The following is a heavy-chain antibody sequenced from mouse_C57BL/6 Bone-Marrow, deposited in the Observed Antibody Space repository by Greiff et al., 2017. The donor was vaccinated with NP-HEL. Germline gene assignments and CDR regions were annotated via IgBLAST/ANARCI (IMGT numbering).Heavy chain of an antibody. CDR3: VFGYFSYWYFDV. V-gene: IGHV1-64*01. CDR1: GYTFTSYW. J-gene: IGHJ1*03. CDR2: INPNSGST. D-gene: IGHD2-3*01. Sequence: QVQLQQPGAELVKPGASVKLSCKASGYTFTSYWMHWVKQRPGQGLEWIGMINPNSGSTNYNEKFKSKATLTVDKSSSTAYMQLSSLTSEDSAVYYCVFGYFSYWYFDVWGTGTTVTVSS.